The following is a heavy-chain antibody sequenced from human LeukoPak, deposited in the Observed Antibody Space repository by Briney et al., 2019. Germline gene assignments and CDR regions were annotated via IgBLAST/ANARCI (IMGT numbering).Heavy chain of an antibody. CDR3: ARETDREYYYYGMDV. CDR1: GCTFTSYG. Sequence: ASVKVSCKASGCTFTSYGISWVRQAPGQGLEWMGWISAYNGNTNYAQKLQGRVTMTTDTSTSTAYMELRSLRSDDTAVYYCARETDREYYYYGMDVWGQGTTVTVSS. J-gene: IGHJ6*02. V-gene: IGHV1-18*01. D-gene: IGHD5-24*01. CDR2: ISAYNGNT.